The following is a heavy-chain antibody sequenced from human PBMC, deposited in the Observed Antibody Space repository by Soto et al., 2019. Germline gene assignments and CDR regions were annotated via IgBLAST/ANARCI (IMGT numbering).Heavy chain of an antibody. Sequence: EVQLVESGGGLIQPGGSLRLSCAASGFIVSHNYMSWVRQAPGKGLEWVSLIYDDGRSYYADSVKGRFTISSDNSKNMLYLQLNSLRAEDSAVYYCARLPDYSYFFGLDVWGQGTTVTVSS. J-gene: IGHJ6*02. CDR3: ARLPDYSYFFGLDV. CDR1: GFIVSHNY. V-gene: IGHV3-53*01. CDR2: IYDDGRS.